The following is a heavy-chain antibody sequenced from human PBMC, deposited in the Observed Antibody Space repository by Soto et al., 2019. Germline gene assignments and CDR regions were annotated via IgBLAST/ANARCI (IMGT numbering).Heavy chain of an antibody. Sequence: EVQLLESGGGLVQPGGSLRLSCAASEFTFSSYAMNWVRQAPGKGLEWVSAISGSGGSTYYADSVKGRFTIFRDNSKNTMYLQMTSLGAADTEVYYCANGDGYDYWGQGTLVTVSS. CDR3: ANGDGYDY. CDR2: ISGSGGST. D-gene: IGHD5-12*01. V-gene: IGHV3-23*01. CDR1: EFTFSSYA. J-gene: IGHJ4*02.